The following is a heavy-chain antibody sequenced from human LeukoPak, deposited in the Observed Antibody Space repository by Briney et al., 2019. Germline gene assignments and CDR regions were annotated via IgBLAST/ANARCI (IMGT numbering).Heavy chain of an antibody. J-gene: IGHJ5*02. V-gene: IGHV3-74*01. CDR1: GFPFGNFW. CDR2: MDTDGRTT. CDR3: ATDVTGSEDL. D-gene: IGHD6-25*01. Sequence: GGSLRLSCVVSGFPFGNFWMHWVRQVPGKGLVWVARMDTDGRTTDYADSVKGRFTISRDNARNTLYLQMRSLRADDTALYYCATDVTGSEDLWGQGTLVTVSS.